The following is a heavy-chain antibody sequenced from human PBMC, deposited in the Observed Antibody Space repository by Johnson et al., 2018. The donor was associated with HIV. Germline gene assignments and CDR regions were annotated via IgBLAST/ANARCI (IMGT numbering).Heavy chain of an antibody. V-gene: IGHV3-11*04. CDR2: ISSSGSII. Sequence: QVQLVESGGGLVKPGGSLRLSCAASGFSFSDYYMSWIRQAPGKGLEWLSHISSSGSIIYYADSVKGRFTISRDTAKNSLFLQMNSLRTEDTGVYYCARREVVFGSYDNWDAFDIWGQGTMVTVSS. J-gene: IGHJ3*02. CDR1: GFSFSDYY. CDR3: ARREVVFGSYDNWDAFDI. D-gene: IGHD1-1*01.